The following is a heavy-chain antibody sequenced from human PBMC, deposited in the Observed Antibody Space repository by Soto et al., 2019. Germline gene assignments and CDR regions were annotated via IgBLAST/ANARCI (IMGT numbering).Heavy chain of an antibody. CDR2: INPNSGGT. CDR3: ARERSRILWFGELGSYYFDY. D-gene: IGHD3-10*01. Sequence: HVQLVQSGAEVKKPGASVKVSCKASGYTFTGYYMHWVRQAPGQGLEWMGWINPNSGGTNYAQKFQGWVTMTRDTSISTAYMELSRLRSDDTAVYYCARERSRILWFGELGSYYFDYWGLGTLVTVSS. CDR1: GYTFTGYY. J-gene: IGHJ4*02. V-gene: IGHV1-2*04.